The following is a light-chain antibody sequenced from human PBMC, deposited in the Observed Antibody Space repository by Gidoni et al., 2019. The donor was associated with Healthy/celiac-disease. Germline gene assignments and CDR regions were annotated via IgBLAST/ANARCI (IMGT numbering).Light chain of an antibody. J-gene: IGKJ2*01. CDR2: GAS. CDR3: QQYSNWPPYT. Sequence: IVMTPSPTTLSVSPGERATLSCRASQSVSSDLAWYQQKPGQAPRLLIYGASARATGVPARFSGSGSGTEFTLTISSLQSEDFAVYYCQQYSNWPPYTFGQGTKLEI. CDR1: QSVSSD. V-gene: IGKV3-15*01.